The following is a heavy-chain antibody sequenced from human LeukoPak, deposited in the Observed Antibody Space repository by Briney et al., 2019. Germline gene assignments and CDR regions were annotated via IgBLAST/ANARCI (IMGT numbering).Heavy chain of an antibody. CDR1: GFTFSSYG. V-gene: IGHV3-30*02. CDR2: IRYDGSNK. J-gene: IGHJ4*02. Sequence: GGSLRLSCAASGFTFSSYGMHWVRQAPGKGLEWVAFIRYDGSNKYYADSVKGRSTISRDNSKNTLYLQMNSLRAEDTAVYYCAKDSYGDYEGYYFDYWGQGTLVTVSS. D-gene: IGHD4-17*01. CDR3: AKDSYGDYEGYYFDY.